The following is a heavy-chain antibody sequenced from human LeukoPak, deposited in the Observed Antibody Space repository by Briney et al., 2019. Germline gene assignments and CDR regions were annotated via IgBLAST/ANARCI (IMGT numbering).Heavy chain of an antibody. D-gene: IGHD6-13*01. V-gene: IGHV3-7*05. J-gene: IGHJ4*02. CDR3: ARVVSSSPVFDY. CDR2: IKQDGSEM. Sequence: GGALRLSCAASGFTFSSYWMSWVRQAPGKGLEWVANIKQDGSEMYYVDSVKGRFIISRDNAKKSLSLQMNSLRAEATAVYYCARVVSSSPVFDYWGQGTLVTVSS. CDR1: GFTFSSYW.